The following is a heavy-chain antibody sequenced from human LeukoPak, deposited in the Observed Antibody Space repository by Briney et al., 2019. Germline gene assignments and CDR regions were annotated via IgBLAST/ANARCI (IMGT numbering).Heavy chain of an antibody. V-gene: IGHV4-61*03. CDR1: GASVSSSSYY. D-gene: IGHD3-10*01. Sequence: SETLSLTCTVSGASVSSSSYYWSWIRQPPGKGLEWIGYIYYNGSTNYNPSLKSRVTISADTSKRNFSLKVKPVTAADTAVYYCARELTMVRGVTNWGQGTLVTVSS. J-gene: IGHJ4*02. CDR3: ARELTMVRGVTN. CDR2: IYYNGST.